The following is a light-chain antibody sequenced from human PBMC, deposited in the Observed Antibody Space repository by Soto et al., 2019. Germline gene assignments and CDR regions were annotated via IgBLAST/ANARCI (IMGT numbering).Light chain of an antibody. V-gene: IGLV1-40*01. CDR2: GNK. Sequence: QSALTQPPSVSGAPGQIVTISCTGGSSKIGAGSDVHWYQQSPGRVPKLLVYGNKHRPSGVPDRFSASKSGTSASLAITGLQADDEADYYCQSYDNNLRGVLFGGGTKLTVL. CDR3: QSYDNNLRGVL. J-gene: IGLJ2*01. CDR1: SSKIGAGSD.